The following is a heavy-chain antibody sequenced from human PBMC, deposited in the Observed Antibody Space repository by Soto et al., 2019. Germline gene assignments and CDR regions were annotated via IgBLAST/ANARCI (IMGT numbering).Heavy chain of an antibody. CDR1: GYTFTGYY. D-gene: IGHD1-26*01. Sequence: ASVKVSCKASGYTFTGYYMHWVRQAPGQGLEWMGWINPNSGGTNYAQKFQGWVTTTRDTSISTAYMELSRLRSDDTAVYYCARESGSYSFDYWGQGTLVTDSS. CDR3: ARESGSYSFDY. V-gene: IGHV1-2*04. CDR2: INPNSGGT. J-gene: IGHJ4*02.